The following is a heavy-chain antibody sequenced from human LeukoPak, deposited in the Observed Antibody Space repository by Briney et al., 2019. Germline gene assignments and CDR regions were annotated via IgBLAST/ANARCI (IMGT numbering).Heavy chain of an antibody. CDR2: INHSGST. CDR1: GGSFSGYY. CDR3: ARSPDTVTPYFDY. Sequence: ASETLSLTCAVYGGSFSGYYWSWIRQPPGKGLEWIGEINHSGSTNYNPSLKSRVTISVDTSKNQFSLKLSSVAAADTAVYYCARSPDTVTPYFDYWGQGTLVTVSS. J-gene: IGHJ4*02. D-gene: IGHD4-17*01. V-gene: IGHV4-34*01.